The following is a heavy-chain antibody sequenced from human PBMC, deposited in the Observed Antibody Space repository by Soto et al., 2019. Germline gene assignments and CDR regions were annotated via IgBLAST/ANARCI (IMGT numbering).Heavy chain of an antibody. D-gene: IGHD6-13*01. V-gene: IGHV3-48*01. CDR3: ARDLRYSSSFNGMDV. J-gene: IGHJ6*02. CDR1: GFTFSSYS. Sequence: GGSLRLSCAASGFTFSSYSMNWVRQAPGKGLEWVSYISSSSSTIYYADSVKGRFTISRDNAKNSLYLQMNSLRAEDTAVYYCARDLRYSSSFNGMDVWGQGTTVTVSS. CDR2: ISSSSSTI.